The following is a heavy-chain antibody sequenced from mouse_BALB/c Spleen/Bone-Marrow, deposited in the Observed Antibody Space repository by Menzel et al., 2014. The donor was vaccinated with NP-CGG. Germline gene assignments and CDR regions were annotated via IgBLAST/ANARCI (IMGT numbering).Heavy chain of an antibody. CDR2: IYPGDGDT. J-gene: IGHJ2*01. V-gene: IGHV1-80*01. CDR1: GYAFSSYW. D-gene: IGHD2-10*02. Sequence: VQLQQSGAELVRPGSSVEISRKASGYAFSSYWMNWVKQRPGQGLEWIGQIYPGDGDTNYNGKFKGKATLTADKSSSTAYMQLSSLTSEDSAVYFCARQYGNYFDYWGQGTTLTVSS. CDR3: ARQYGNYFDY.